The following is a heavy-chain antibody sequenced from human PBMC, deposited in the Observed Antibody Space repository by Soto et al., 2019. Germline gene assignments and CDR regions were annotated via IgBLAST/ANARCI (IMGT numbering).Heavy chain of an antibody. J-gene: IGHJ4*02. V-gene: IGHV3-30*18. CDR1: GFTFSSYG. CDR2: ISYDGSNK. Sequence: PGGSLRLSCAASGFTFSSYGMHWVRQAPGKGLEWVAVISYDGSNKYYADSVKGRSTISRDNSKNTLYLQMNSLRAEDTAVYYCAKGRTYYDFWSGVRNFDYWGQGTLVTVSS. D-gene: IGHD3-3*01. CDR3: AKGRTYYDFWSGVRNFDY.